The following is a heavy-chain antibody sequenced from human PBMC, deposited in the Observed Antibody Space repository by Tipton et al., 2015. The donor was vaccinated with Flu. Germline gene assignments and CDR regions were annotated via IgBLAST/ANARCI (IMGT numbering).Heavy chain of an antibody. Sequence: SLRLSCAASEFTFSTYEMNWVRQAPGKGLEWVSYISSSGSTIYCADSVKGRFTISRDNAKNSLYLQMNSPRAEDTAVYYCASPPLLGYWGQGTLVTVSS. J-gene: IGHJ4*02. CDR1: EFTFSTYE. CDR3: ASPPLLGY. CDR2: ISSSGSTI. V-gene: IGHV3-48*03.